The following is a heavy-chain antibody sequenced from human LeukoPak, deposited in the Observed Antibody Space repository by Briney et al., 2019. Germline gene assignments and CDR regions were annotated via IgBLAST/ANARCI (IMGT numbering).Heavy chain of an antibody. Sequence: PSETLSLTCTVSGGSISNYYWSWIRQPPGKGLEWIGYVDYSGTTKYNPSLESRVTMSIDMSKNQFTLNLSSVTAADTAVYYCARGAYLYYFDTSGYQIDYWGQGTLDTVSS. D-gene: IGHD3-22*01. V-gene: IGHV4-59*01. J-gene: IGHJ4*02. CDR1: GGSISNYY. CDR2: VDYSGTT. CDR3: ARGAYLYYFDTSGYQIDY.